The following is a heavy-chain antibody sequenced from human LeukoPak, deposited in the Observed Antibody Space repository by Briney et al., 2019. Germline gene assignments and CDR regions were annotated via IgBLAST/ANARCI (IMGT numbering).Heavy chain of an antibody. D-gene: IGHD2-15*01. Sequence: GGSLRLSCVASGFTFSSYWMHWVRQAPGKGLEWVSRIDFETDTTTYAGSVKGRFTISRDNTKNTLYLQMDSLRDEDATVYYCVRAGSGFDYWGQGTLVTVTS. CDR1: GFTFSSYW. CDR3: VRAGSGFDY. V-gene: IGHV3-74*01. CDR2: IDFETDTT. J-gene: IGHJ4*02.